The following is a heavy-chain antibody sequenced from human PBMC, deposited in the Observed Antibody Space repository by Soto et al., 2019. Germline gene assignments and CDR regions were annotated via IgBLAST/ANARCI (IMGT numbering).Heavy chain of an antibody. D-gene: IGHD3-9*01. CDR3: TTRREHYDILTGYNAFDI. CDR2: IKSKTDGGTT. CDR1: GFTFSNAW. J-gene: IGHJ3*02. Sequence: GGSLRLSSAASGFTFSNAWMSWVRQAPGKGLEWVGRIKSKTDGGTTDYAAPVKGRFTISRDDSKNTLYLQMNSLKTEDTAVYYCTTRREHYDILTGYNAFDIWGQGTMVTVSS. V-gene: IGHV3-15*01.